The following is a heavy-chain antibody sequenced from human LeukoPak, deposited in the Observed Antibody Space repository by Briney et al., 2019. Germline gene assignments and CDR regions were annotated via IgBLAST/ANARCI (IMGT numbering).Heavy chain of an antibody. D-gene: IGHD6-19*01. CDR2: INPNSGGT. Sequence: ASVKVSCKASGYTFTSYYMHWVRQAPGQGLVWMGWINPNSGGTNYAQKFQGRVTMTRDTSISTAYMELSRLRSDDTAVYYCARDKGSSGWFDYWGQGTLVTVSS. CDR3: ARDKGSSGWFDY. J-gene: IGHJ4*02. V-gene: IGHV1-2*02. CDR1: GYTFTSYY.